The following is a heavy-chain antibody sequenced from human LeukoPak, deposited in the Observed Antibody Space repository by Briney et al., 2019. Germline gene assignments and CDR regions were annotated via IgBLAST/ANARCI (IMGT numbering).Heavy chain of an antibody. J-gene: IGHJ4*02. V-gene: IGHV4-34*01. CDR3: ARVTYNGYQHFDY. CDR2: INHSGST. Sequence: SETLSLTCAVYGGSFSGYYWSWIRQPPGKGLEWIGEINHSGSTNYNPSLKSRVTISVDTSKNQFSLKLSSVTAADTAVYYCARVTYNGYQHFDYWGQGNLVTVS. CDR1: GGSFSGYY. D-gene: IGHD3-10*01.